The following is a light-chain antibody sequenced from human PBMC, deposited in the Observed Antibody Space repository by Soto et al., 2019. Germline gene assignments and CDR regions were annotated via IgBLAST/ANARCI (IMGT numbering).Light chain of an antibody. Sequence: QSALTQPASVSGSPGQSITISCTGTNRDVGGYNYVSWYQQHPGKAPKLLIYDVSNRPSGVSNRFSASKSGNTASLTISGLQAEDEADYYCSSHTSSITRVVFGGGTQRTVL. V-gene: IGLV2-14*01. CDR1: NRDVGGYNY. CDR3: SSHTSSITRVV. CDR2: DVS. J-gene: IGLJ2*01.